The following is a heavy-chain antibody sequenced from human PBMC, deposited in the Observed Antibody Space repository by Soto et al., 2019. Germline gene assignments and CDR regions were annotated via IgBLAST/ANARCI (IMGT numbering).Heavy chain of an antibody. D-gene: IGHD2-15*01. J-gene: IGHJ4*02. Sequence: QVQLQESGPGLVKPSQTLSLTCTVSGGSISSGGYYWSWIRQHPGKGLEWIRYIYYSGSTYYNPSLKSRVTISVDTSKNQFSLKLSSVTAADTAVYYCARGYCSGGSCYDYWGQGTLVTVSS. CDR1: GGSISSGGYY. CDR2: IYYSGST. CDR3: ARGYCSGGSCYDY. V-gene: IGHV4-31*03.